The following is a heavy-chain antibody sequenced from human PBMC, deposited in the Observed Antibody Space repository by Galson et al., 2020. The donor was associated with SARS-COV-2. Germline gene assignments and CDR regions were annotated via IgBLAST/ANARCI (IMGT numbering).Heavy chain of an antibody. CDR2: IYTSGST. CDR3: ARGEGVVVPAAVTWNY. D-gene: IGHD2-2*01. J-gene: IGHJ4*02. CDR1: GVSISSGAYY. Sequence: SETLSLTCAVSGVSISSGAYYWSWIRQPAGKGLEYIGRIYTSGSTNYNPPLKSRVTISVDTSKNQFYLRVTSVTAADTAAYYCARGEGVVVPAAVTWNYWGQGTLVTVSS. V-gene: IGHV4-61*02.